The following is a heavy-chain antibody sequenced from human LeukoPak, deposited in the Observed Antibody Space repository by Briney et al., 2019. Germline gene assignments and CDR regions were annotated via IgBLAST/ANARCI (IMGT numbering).Heavy chain of an antibody. CDR1: GFTFSSYW. Sequence: PGGSLRLSCAASGFTFSSYWMSWVRQAPGKGLEWVANIKQDGSEKYCVDSVKGRFTISRDNAKNSLYLQMNSLRAEDTAVYYCARSARYYYGSGSYYRGPSNWFDPWGQGTLVTVSS. D-gene: IGHD3-10*01. J-gene: IGHJ5*02. V-gene: IGHV3-7*01. CDR3: ARSARYYYGSGSYYRGPSNWFDP. CDR2: IKQDGSEK.